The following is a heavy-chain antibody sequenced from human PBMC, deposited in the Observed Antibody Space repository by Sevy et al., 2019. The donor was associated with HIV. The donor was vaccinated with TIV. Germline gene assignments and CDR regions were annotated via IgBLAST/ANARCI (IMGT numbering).Heavy chain of an antibody. Sequence: ASVKVSCKASGGPFNSNAITWVRQAPGQGLEWMGWISPIFRTTYYAQKFQGRVTISADELATTAYMELSSLRSEDTAVYYCARGATYLSKFFDSWGQGTLVTVSS. J-gene: IGHJ4*02. D-gene: IGHD1-26*01. CDR2: ISPIFRTT. CDR3: ARGATYLSKFFDS. V-gene: IGHV1-69*13. CDR1: GGPFNSNA.